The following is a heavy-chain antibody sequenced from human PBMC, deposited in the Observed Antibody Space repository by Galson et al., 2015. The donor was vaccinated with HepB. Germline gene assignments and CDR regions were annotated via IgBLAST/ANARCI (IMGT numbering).Heavy chain of an antibody. J-gene: IGHJ5*02. Sequence: SVKVSCKASGYTFTSYGISWVRQAPGQGLEWMGWISAYNGNTNYTQKLQGRVTMTTDTSTSTAYMGLRSLRSDDTAVYYCAREGLMYSSSWTRFDPWGQGTLVTVSS. CDR2: ISAYNGNT. CDR3: AREGLMYSSSWTRFDP. CDR1: GYTFTSYG. V-gene: IGHV1-18*01. D-gene: IGHD6-13*01.